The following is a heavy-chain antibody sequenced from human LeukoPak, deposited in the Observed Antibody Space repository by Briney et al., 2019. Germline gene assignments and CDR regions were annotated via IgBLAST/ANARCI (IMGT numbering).Heavy chain of an antibody. CDR1: GGSISSSY. D-gene: IGHD3-16*01. CDR2: IYYSGSP. V-gene: IGHV4-59*01. J-gene: IGHJ4*03. Sequence: SETLSLTCTVSGGSISSSYWSWIRQPPGKGLEWIGYIYYSGSPNYNPSLKSRVTISVDTSKNQFSLKLTSVTAADTAVFYCASLRVPGYFDYWGQGTLVTVSS. CDR3: ASLRVPGYFDY.